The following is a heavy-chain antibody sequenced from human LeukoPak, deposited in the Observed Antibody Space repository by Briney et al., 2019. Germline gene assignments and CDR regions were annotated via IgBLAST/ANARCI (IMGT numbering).Heavy chain of an antibody. CDR3: AREALWLGNAFDI. V-gene: IGHV4-59*01. Sequence: SETLSLTCTVSGGSISSYYWSWIRQPPGKGLEWIGYIYYSGSTNYNPSLKSRVTISVDTSKNQFSLKLSSVTAADTAVYYCAREALWLGNAFDIWGQGTMVTVSS. CDR2: IYYSGST. D-gene: IGHD3-9*01. J-gene: IGHJ3*02. CDR1: GGSISSYY.